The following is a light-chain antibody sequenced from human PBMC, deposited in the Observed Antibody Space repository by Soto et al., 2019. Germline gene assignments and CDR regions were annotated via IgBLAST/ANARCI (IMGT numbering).Light chain of an antibody. CDR1: QSVSSN. J-gene: IGKJ4*01. CDR3: QQYNNWPRGLT. V-gene: IGKV3-15*01. Sequence: EIVMTQSPATLSVSPGERATLSCRASQSVSSNLAWYQQKPGQAPRLLIYGASTRATGIPARFSGSGSGTKFTLTISSLQSEDFAVYYCQQYNNWPRGLTFGGGTKVDIK. CDR2: GAS.